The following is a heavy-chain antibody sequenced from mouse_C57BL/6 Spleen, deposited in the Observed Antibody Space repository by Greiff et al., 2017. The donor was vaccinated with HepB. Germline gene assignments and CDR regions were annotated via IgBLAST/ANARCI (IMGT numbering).Heavy chain of an antibody. CDR3: ARRTGTRDYYAMDY. CDR1: GYTFTSYW. CDR2: IDPSDSYT. V-gene: IGHV1-59*01. J-gene: IGHJ4*01. Sequence: QVQLQQPGAELVRPGTSVKLSCKASGYTFTSYWMHWVKQRPGQGLEWIGVIDPSDSYTNYNQKFKGKATLTVDTSSSTAYMQLSSLTSEDSAVYYCARRTGTRDYYAMDYWGQGTSVTVSS. D-gene: IGHD4-1*01.